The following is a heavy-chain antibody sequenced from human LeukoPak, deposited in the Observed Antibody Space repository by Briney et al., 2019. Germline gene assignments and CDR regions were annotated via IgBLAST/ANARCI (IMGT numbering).Heavy chain of an antibody. V-gene: IGHV4-39*01. Sequence: SETLSLTCTVSGGSISSSGYYWGWIRQPPGKGLEWIASIYYSGSTYYNPSLKSRVTISVDTSKNQFSLKLSSVTAADTAVYYCARHISGGYYYDSSGYYYFDNWGQGTLVTVSS. CDR3: ARHISGGYYYDSSGYYYFDN. J-gene: IGHJ4*02. D-gene: IGHD3-22*01. CDR2: IYYSGST. CDR1: GGSISSSGYY.